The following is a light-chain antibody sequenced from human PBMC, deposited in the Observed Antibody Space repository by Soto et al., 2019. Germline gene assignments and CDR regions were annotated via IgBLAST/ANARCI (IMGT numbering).Light chain of an antibody. J-gene: IGKJ5*01. V-gene: IGKV1-5*03. Sequence: DIQMTQSPYTLSASVGDRVTITCRASQSISSWLAWYQQKPGKAPKLLIYKASSLESGVPSRFSGSGSGTDFTLTISSLQPEDFATYYCQQANSFPITFGQGTRLEIK. CDR2: KAS. CDR1: QSISSW. CDR3: QQANSFPIT.